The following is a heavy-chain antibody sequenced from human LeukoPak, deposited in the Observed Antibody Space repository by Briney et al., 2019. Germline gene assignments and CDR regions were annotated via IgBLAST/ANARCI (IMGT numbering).Heavy chain of an antibody. CDR1: GYSISSGYY. CDR2: IYHSGST. CDR3: ARTQLWFGFDY. D-gene: IGHD3-10*01. Sequence: KPSETLSLTYAVSGYSISSGYYWGWIRQPPGKGLEWIGSIYHSGSTYYNPSLKSRVTISVDTSKNQFSLKLSSVTAADTAVYYCARTQLWFGFDYWGQGTLVTVSS. J-gene: IGHJ4*02. V-gene: IGHV4-38-2*01.